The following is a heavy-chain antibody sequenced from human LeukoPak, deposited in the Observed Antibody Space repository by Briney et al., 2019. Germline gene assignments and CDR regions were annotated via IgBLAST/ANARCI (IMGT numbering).Heavy chain of an antibody. Sequence: SETLSLTCTVSGYSISSGYYWGWIRQPPGKGLEWIGSIYHSGSTYSNPSLKSRVPISVDTSKNQFSLKLSSVTAADTAVYYCARVGSGSYERAFDIWGQGTMVTVSS. J-gene: IGHJ3*02. V-gene: IGHV4-38-2*02. CDR1: GYSISSGYY. D-gene: IGHD1-26*01. CDR3: ARVGSGSYERAFDI. CDR2: IYHSGST.